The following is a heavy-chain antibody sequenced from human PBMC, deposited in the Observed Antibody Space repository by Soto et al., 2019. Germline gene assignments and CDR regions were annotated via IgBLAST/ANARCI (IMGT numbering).Heavy chain of an antibody. D-gene: IGHD3-3*01. Sequence: SLKVSCKASGGTFSSYAISWVRQAPGQGLEWMGGIIPIFGTANYAQKFQGRVTITADESTSTAYMELSSLRSEDTAVYYCARVLRFLEWSWETYGMDVWGQGXTVTVYS. J-gene: IGHJ6*02. CDR2: IIPIFGTA. CDR1: GGTFSSYA. V-gene: IGHV1-69*13. CDR3: ARVLRFLEWSWETYGMDV.